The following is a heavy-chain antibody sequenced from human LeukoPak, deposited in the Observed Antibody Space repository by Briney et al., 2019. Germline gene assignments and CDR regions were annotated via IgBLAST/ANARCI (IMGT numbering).Heavy chain of an antibody. Sequence: GASVKVSCKASGYTFTSYAISWVRQAPGQGLEWMGWISAYNGNTNYAQKLQGRVTMTTDTSTSTAYMELRSLRSDDTAVYYCARERHYGSGSYYNGQDAFDIWGQGTMVTVSS. J-gene: IGHJ3*02. CDR3: ARERHYGSGSYYNGQDAFDI. CDR2: ISAYNGNT. D-gene: IGHD3-10*01. CDR1: GYTFTSYA. V-gene: IGHV1-18*01.